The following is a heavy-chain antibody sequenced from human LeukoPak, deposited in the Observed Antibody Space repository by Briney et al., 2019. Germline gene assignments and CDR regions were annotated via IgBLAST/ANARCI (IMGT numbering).Heavy chain of an antibody. CDR2: INPNSGGT. Sequence: ASVTVSCKASGYTFTGYYMHWVRQAPGQGLEWMGWINPNSGGTNYAQKFQGRVTMTRDTSISTAYMELSRLRSDDTAVYYCARDSSSRVRGYFDLWGRGTLVTVSS. CDR1: GYTFTGYY. D-gene: IGHD6-13*01. J-gene: IGHJ2*01. V-gene: IGHV1-2*02. CDR3: ARDSSSRVRGYFDL.